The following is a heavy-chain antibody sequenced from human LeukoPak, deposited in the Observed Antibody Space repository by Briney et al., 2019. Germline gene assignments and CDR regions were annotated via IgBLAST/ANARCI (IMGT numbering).Heavy chain of an antibody. J-gene: IGHJ4*02. CDR1: GYTFTRYS. D-gene: IGHD3-16*01. CDR2: INPSGGST. V-gene: IGHV1-46*01. CDR3: TRRNSGGDLDY. Sequence: ASVKVSCKASGYTFTRYSMHWVRQAPGQGLEWMGIINPSGGSTSYAQKFQGRVTMTRDTSTSTVYMDLSSLISEDTAVYYCTRRNSGGDLDYWGQGALVTVSS.